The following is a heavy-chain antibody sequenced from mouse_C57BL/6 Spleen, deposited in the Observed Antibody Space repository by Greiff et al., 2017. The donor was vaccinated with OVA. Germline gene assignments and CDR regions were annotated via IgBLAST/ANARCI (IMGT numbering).Heavy chain of an antibody. CDR1: GFNIKDDY. D-gene: IGHD1-1*01. V-gene: IGHV14-4*01. Sequence: LVESGAELVRPGASVKLSCTASGFNIKDDYMHWVKQRPEQGLEWIGWIDPENGDTEYASKFQGKATITADTSSNTAYLQLSSQTSEDTAVYYCTTTPNYYGSRGYAMDYWGQGTSVTVSS. CDR3: TTTPNYYGSRGYAMDY. J-gene: IGHJ4*01. CDR2: IDPENGDT.